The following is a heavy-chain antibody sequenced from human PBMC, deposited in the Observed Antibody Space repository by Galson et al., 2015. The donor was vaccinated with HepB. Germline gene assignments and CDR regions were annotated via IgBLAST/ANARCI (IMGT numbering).Heavy chain of an antibody. CDR2: IRSKAYGGTT. J-gene: IGHJ4*02. Sequence: RQAPGKGLEWVGFIRSKAYGGTTEYAASVKGRFTISRDDSKSIAYLQLNSLKTEDTAVYYCTRDLDYYDSSGYYSFDYWGQGTLVTVSS. CDR3: TRDLDYYDSSGYYSFDY. V-gene: IGHV3-49*02. D-gene: IGHD3-22*01.